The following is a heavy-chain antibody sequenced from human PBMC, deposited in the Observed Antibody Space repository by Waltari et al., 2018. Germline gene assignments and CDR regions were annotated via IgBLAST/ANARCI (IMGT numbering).Heavy chain of an antibody. CDR1: GGSISTPRTS. V-gene: IGHV4-39*01. J-gene: IGHJ3*01. CDR3: ATYIGASVGTAAFDV. D-gene: IGHD5-12*01. Sequence: QLQLQESGPGLVKPSETLSLRCSVSGGSISTPRTSWGWIRQPPGQGLEWIGTMSYDGATYTSPSLESRVALSRDTSKNQLSLTLASVTVADTAVYHCATYIGASVGTAAFDVWGQGTMVTVSS. CDR2: MSYDGAT.